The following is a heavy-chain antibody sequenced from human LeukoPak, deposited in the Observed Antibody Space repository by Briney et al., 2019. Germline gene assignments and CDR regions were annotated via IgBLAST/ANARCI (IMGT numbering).Heavy chain of an antibody. V-gene: IGHV1-2*02. Sequence: GASVKVSCKASGSTFTGYYMHWVRQAPGQGLEWMGWINPNSGGTNYAQKFQGRVTMTRDTSISTAYMELSRLRSDDTAVYYCARTFTRYFDWLPYYWGQGTLVTVSS. D-gene: IGHD3-9*01. CDR3: ARTFTRYFDWLPYY. CDR2: INPNSGGT. J-gene: IGHJ4*02. CDR1: GSTFTGYY.